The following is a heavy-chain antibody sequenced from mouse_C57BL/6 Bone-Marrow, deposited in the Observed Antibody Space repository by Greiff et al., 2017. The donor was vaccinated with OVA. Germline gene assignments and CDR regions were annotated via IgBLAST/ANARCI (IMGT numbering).Heavy chain of an antibody. CDR2: INPYNGGT. V-gene: IGHV1-19*01. CDR3: AREEGWFAY. CDR1: GYTFTDYY. Sequence: DVQLQESGPVLVKPGASVKMSCKASGYTFTDYYMNWVKQSHGKSLEWIGVINPYNGGTSYNQKFKGKATLTVDKSSSTAYMELNSLTSEDSAVYYCAREEGWFAYWGQGTLVTVSA. J-gene: IGHJ3*01.